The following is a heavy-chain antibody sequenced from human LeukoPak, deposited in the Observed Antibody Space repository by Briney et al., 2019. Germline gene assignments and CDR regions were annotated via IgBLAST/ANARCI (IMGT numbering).Heavy chain of an antibody. CDR2: IFHRGGT. V-gene: IGHV4-30-4*01. CDR3: VREILYCSGGSCYRGPFDN. Sequence: SETLSLTCTVSNDSISSGDYYWNWIRQPPGKGLEWIGYIFHRGGTSYNPSLKSRILFSVDTSQTQFSLKLNSVTAADTAVYYCVREILYCSGGSCYRGPFDNWGQGTLVTVSA. D-gene: IGHD2-15*01. CDR1: NDSISSGDYY. J-gene: IGHJ4*02.